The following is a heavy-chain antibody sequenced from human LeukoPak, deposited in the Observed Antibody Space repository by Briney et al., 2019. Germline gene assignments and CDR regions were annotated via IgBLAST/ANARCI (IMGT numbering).Heavy chain of an antibody. Sequence: GGSLRLSCAASGFSFSSYGMHWVRQAPGKGLEWVSGISWNSGSIGYADSVKGRFTISRDNAKNSLYLQMNSLRAEDTALYYCAKAASGYYYYGMDVWGQGTTVTVSS. J-gene: IGHJ6*02. CDR1: GFSFSSYG. V-gene: IGHV3-9*01. D-gene: IGHD3-3*01. CDR3: AKAASGYYYYGMDV. CDR2: ISWNSGSI.